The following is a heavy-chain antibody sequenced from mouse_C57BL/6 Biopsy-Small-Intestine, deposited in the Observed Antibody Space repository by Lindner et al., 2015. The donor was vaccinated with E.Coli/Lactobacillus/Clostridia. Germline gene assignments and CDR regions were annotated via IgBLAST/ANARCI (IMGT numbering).Heavy chain of an antibody. V-gene: IGHV1-63*01. D-gene: IGHD1-1*02. CDR3: ARQGGGDAMDY. Sequence: VQLQESGAELVRPGTSVKMSCKASGYTFTNYWIGWAKQRPGHGLEWIGDIYPGGGYTNYNEKFKGKATLTADKSSSTAYMQFSSLTFEDSAIYYCARQGGGDAMDYWGQGTSVTVSS. J-gene: IGHJ4*01. CDR2: IYPGGGYT. CDR1: GYTFTNYW.